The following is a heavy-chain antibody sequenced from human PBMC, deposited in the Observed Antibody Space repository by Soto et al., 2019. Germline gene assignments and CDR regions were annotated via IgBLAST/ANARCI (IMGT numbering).Heavy chain of an antibody. CDR3: ARPYYGGSGSYYNYYYGMDV. Sequence: SVKVSCKASGGTFSSYAISWVRQAPVQGLEWMGGIIPIFGTANYAQKFQGRVTITADESTSTAYMELSSLRSEDTAVYYCARPYYGGSGSYYNYYYGMDVWGQGTTVTVSS. V-gene: IGHV1-69*13. J-gene: IGHJ6*02. D-gene: IGHD3-10*01. CDR1: GGTFSSYA. CDR2: IIPIFGTA.